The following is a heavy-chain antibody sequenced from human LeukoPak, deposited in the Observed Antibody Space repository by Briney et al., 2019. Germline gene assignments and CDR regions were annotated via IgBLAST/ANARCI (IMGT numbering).Heavy chain of an antibody. J-gene: IGHJ4*02. Sequence: SGGSLRLSCAASRFAFSNYAMTWIRQAPEKGLEWVSSISADGGDIKYVDSAKGRFTISRDNAKNSLYLQMNSLRAEDTAVYYCARDQAAAGTPPYYFDYWGQGTLVTVSS. D-gene: IGHD6-13*01. CDR2: ISADGGDI. V-gene: IGHV3-23*01. CDR1: RFAFSNYA. CDR3: ARDQAAAGTPPYYFDY.